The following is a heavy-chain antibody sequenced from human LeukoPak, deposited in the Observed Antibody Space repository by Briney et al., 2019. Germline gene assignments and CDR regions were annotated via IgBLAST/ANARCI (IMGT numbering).Heavy chain of an antibody. J-gene: IGHJ4*02. V-gene: IGHV3-21*01. CDR3: ARYYDFLDY. CDR1: GFTFSSYT. Sequence: GGSLRLSCAASGFTFSSYTMNWVRQALGQGLEWVSTISDPHSGSETPYADSVKGRFTISRDNAKNSLYLQMKSLRAEDTAVYYCARYYDFLDYWGQGTLVTVSS. D-gene: IGHD3-3*01. CDR2: ISDPHSGSET.